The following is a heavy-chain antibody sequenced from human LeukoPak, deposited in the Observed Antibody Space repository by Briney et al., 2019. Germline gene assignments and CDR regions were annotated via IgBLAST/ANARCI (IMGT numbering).Heavy chain of an antibody. V-gene: IGHV3-23*01. CDR2: ISDSGGST. Sequence: GGSLRLSCAASGFTYSSYAMSWVRQAPGKELEWVSAISDSGGSTYYTDSVRGRFTVSRDNSKNTVFLQMNSLRVEDTAIYYCAREGEVADSWIGAFDVWGQGTMLTVSS. D-gene: IGHD6-19*01. CDR3: AREGEVADSWIGAFDV. J-gene: IGHJ3*01. CDR1: GFTYSSYA.